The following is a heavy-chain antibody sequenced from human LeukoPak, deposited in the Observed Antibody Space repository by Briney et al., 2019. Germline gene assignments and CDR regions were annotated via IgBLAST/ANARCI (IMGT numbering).Heavy chain of an antibody. Sequence: GESLKISFQGSGYSFSTYWIGWVRPMPGKGREWMGIIYPGDSDTRYSPSFQGQVTISADKSISTAYLQWSSLKASDTAMYYCARRGYRSGANAFDIWGQGTMVTVSS. CDR3: ARRGYRSGANAFDI. CDR1: GYSFSTYW. CDR2: IYPGDSDT. J-gene: IGHJ3*02. V-gene: IGHV5-51*01. D-gene: IGHD6-19*01.